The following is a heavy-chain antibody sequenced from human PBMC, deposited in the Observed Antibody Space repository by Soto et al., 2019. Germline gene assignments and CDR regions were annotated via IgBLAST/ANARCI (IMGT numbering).Heavy chain of an antibody. CDR1: GFTFKAYA. Sequence: QLLESGGASVQPGGSLRLSCVASGFTFKAYAMSWVRQAPGRGLEWVSSITATNGNTYYADSVRGRFTISRDNSRNSLFLQMNGLRPEDSALYYCAKDEGTSSTVFDYWGQGTRVTVPS. CDR3: AKDEGTSSTVFDY. V-gene: IGHV3-23*01. D-gene: IGHD4-4*01. J-gene: IGHJ4*02. CDR2: ITATNGNT.